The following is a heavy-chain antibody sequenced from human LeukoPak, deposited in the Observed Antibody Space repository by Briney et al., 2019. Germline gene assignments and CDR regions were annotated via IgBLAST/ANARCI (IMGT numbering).Heavy chain of an antibody. CDR3: ARDSWVGESTTVIFDY. Sequence: GGSLRLSCAASGFTFSSYSMNWVRQAPGKGPEWVSYINNRGTTIYYADSVKGRFTISRDNAKNSLYLQMNSLRAEDTAVYYFARDSWVGESTTVIFDYWGQGILVTVSS. CDR2: INNRGTTI. CDR1: GFTFSSYS. J-gene: IGHJ4*02. V-gene: IGHV3-48*01. D-gene: IGHD3-10*01.